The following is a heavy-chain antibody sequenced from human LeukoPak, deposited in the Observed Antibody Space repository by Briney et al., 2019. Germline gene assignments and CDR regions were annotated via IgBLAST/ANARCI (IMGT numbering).Heavy chain of an antibody. Sequence: SETLSLTCTVSGGSISSYYWSWIRQPPGKGLEWIGNIYYSGSTNYNPSLKSRVTISVDTSKNQFSLRLTAVTAADTAVYYCARHRYSSAWSVVDYWGQGTLVTVSS. CDR2: IYYSGST. V-gene: IGHV4-59*08. CDR1: GGSISSYY. J-gene: IGHJ4*02. CDR3: ARHRYSSAWSVVDY. D-gene: IGHD6-19*01.